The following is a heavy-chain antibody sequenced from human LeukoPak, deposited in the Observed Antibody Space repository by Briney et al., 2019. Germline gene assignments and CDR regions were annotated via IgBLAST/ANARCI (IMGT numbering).Heavy chain of an antibody. D-gene: IGHD2-15*01. Sequence: PGGSLRLSCAASGFTFSSYWMHWVRQAPGKGLVWVSRINSDGSSTSYADSVKGRFTISRDNAKNTLYLQMNSLRAEDTAVYYCAREAQVGYCSGGSCVDYNWFDPWGQGTLVTVSS. CDR1: GFTFSSYW. CDR2: INSDGSST. J-gene: IGHJ5*02. CDR3: AREAQVGYCSGGSCVDYNWFDP. V-gene: IGHV3-74*01.